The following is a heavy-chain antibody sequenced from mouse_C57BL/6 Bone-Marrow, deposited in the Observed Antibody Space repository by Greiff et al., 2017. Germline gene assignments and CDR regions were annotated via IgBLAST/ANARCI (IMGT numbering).Heavy chain of an antibody. Sequence: QVQLQQSGPELAKPGASVKLSCKASGYTFTSYDINWVKQRPGQGLEWIGWIYPRDGSTKYNEKFKGKATLTVDTSSSTAYMELHSLTSEDSAVYFCARDYGSSYWYFDVWGTGTTVTVSS. J-gene: IGHJ1*03. CDR1: GYTFTSYD. CDR3: ARDYGSSYWYFDV. D-gene: IGHD1-1*01. V-gene: IGHV1-85*01. CDR2: IYPRDGST.